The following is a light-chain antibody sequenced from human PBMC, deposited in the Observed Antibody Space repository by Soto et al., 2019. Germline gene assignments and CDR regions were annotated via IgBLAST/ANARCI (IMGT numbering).Light chain of an antibody. CDR3: HQYNSL. CDR1: ENINRW. CDR2: DAS. Sequence: DMPMTQSPSTLSASVGDRVTITCRASENINRWLAWYQQRPGKAPKLLMYDASTLESGVPSRFSGSGSGTEFTPTISSLHPDDSATYYCHQYNSLFGQGTKLEIK. V-gene: IGKV1-5*01. J-gene: IGKJ2*01.